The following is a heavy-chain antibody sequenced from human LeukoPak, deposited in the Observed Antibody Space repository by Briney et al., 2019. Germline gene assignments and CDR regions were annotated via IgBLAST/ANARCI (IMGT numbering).Heavy chain of an antibody. CDR2: IYSGGST. D-gene: IGHD6-19*01. Sequence: HPGGSLRLSCAASGFTVISNYWSWVRQAPGKGLEWVSVIYSGGSTYYADSVKGRFTISRDNSKNTLYLQMNSLRAEDTAVYYCARGSRSSGWFDYWGQGTLVTVSS. CDR3: ARGSRSSGWFDY. CDR1: GFTVISNY. V-gene: IGHV3-53*01. J-gene: IGHJ4*02.